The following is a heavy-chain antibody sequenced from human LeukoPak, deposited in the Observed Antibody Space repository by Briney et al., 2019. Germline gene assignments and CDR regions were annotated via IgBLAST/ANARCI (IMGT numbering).Heavy chain of an antibody. CDR2: ISHSGAT. V-gene: IGHV4-34*01. CDR3: ARGSPKLDS. J-gene: IGHJ5*01. CDR1: GGFFGGYN. Sequence: PSETLSLTCAVYGGFFGGYNWNWIRQPPGKGLEWVGEISHSGATNYNAALKSRVTLSVDTSKNQISLKLMSVTAADTAVYYCARGSPKLDSWGQGTLVSVSS.